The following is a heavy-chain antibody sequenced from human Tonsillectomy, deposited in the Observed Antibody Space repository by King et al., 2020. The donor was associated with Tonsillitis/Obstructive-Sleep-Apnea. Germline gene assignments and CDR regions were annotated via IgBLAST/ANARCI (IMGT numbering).Heavy chain of an antibody. D-gene: IGHD3-22*01. V-gene: IGHV4-39*01. CDR2: IYYSGST. CDR3: ARPYYRRPQLHDDAFNI. J-gene: IGHJ3*02. Sequence: QLQESGPGLVKPSETLSLTCTVSGGSISSSSYYWGWIRQPPGKGLEWIGSIYYSGSTYYNPSLKSRVTISVDTSKNQFSLKLSSVTAADTAVYYCARPYYRRPQLHDDAFNIWGQGTMVTVSS. CDR1: GGSISSSSYY.